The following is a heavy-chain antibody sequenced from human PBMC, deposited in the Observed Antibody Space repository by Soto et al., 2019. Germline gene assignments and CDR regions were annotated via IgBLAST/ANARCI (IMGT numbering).Heavy chain of an antibody. CDR1: GVSLSNCY. CDR2: IYASGIT. D-gene: IGHD4-17*01. CDR3: ARGSVPADY. J-gene: IGHJ4*02. Sequence: XETLSLACTVSGVSLSNCYGSWIRQPAGEGLEWIGRIYASGITDYSPSLKSRLTMSIDTSNNQFSLKLTSVTAADTAMYYCARGSVPADYWGQGSLVTVSS. V-gene: IGHV4-4*07.